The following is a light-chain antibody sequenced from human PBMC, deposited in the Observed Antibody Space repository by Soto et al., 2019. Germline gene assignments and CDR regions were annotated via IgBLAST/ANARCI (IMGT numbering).Light chain of an antibody. Sequence: DIQMTQSPSTLSASVGDRVTITCRASQSISSWLAWYQQKLVKAPKLLIYKASSLESGVPSRFSGSGSGTEFTLTISSLQTYDSATYYCQQYNGTFGQGTKVEVK. V-gene: IGKV1-5*03. J-gene: IGKJ1*01. CDR2: KAS. CDR3: QQYNGT. CDR1: QSISSW.